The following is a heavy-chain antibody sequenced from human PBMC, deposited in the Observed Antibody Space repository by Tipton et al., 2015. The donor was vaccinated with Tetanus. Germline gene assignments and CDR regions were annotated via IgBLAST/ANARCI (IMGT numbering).Heavy chain of an antibody. CDR3: AGVTAQRTELYFEH. CDR2: VYYTGDT. V-gene: IGHV4-61*08. D-gene: IGHD2-8*02. J-gene: IGHJ1*01. Sequence: TLSLTCSVSGGSISSGGYYWSWIRQHPGKGLEWIGYVYYTGDTNYNPSLKSRVTISMDRSENQISLKMTSVTAADTAVYYCAGVTAQRTELYFEHWGQGTQVTVSS. CDR1: GGSISSGGYY.